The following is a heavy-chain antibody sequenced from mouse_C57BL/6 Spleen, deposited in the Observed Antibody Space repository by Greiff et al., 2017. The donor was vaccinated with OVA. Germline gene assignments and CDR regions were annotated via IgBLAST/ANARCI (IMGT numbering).Heavy chain of an antibody. V-gene: IGHV1-82*01. D-gene: IGHD2-1*01. CDR3: ARGLYYGFAY. CDR1: GYAFSSSW. J-gene: IGHJ3*01. Sequence: QVQLKESGPELVKPGASVKISCKASGYAFSSSWMNWVKQRPGKGLEWIGRIYPGDGDTNYNGKFKGKATLTADKSSSTAYMQLSSLTSEDSAVYFCARGLYYGFAYWGQGTLVTVSA. CDR2: IYPGDGDT.